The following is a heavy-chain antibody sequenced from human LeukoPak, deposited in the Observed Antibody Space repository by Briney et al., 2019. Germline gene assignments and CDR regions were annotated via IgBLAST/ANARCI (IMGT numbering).Heavy chain of an antibody. D-gene: IGHD4-17*01. CDR2: INHSRST. V-gene: IGHV4-34*01. CDR3: ARGGWGHDYGDYQYWFDP. CDR1: GGSFSGYY. J-gene: IGHJ5*02. Sequence: SETLSLTCAVYGGSFSGYYWSWIRQPPGKGLEWIGEINHSRSTNYNPSLKSRVTISVDTSKNQFSLKLSSVTAADTAVYYCARGGWGHDYGDYQYWFDPWGQGTLVTVSS.